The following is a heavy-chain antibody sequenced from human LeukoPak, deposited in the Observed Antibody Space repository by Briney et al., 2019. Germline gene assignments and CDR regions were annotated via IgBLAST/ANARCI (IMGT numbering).Heavy chain of an antibody. CDR1: GFTFSSYA. CDR2: ISGSGGST. CDR3: AKDREEYSSSSAWDY. J-gene: IGHJ4*02. V-gene: IGHV3-23*01. D-gene: IGHD6-6*01. Sequence: GGSLRLSCAASGFTFSSYAMSWVRQAPGKGLEWVSAISGSGGSTYYADSVKGRFTISRDNSKNTLYLQMNSLRAEDTAVYYCAKDREEYSSSSAWDYWGQGTLVTVSS.